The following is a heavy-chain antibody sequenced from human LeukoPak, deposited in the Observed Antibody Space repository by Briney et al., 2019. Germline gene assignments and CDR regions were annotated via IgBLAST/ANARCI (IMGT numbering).Heavy chain of an antibody. CDR1: GFTFSSYA. J-gene: IGHJ4*02. D-gene: IGHD2-15*01. Sequence: PGGSLRLSCAASGFTFSSYAMHWVRQAPGKGLEWVAVIPYDGSNKYYADSVKGRFTISRDNSKNTLYLQMNSLRAEDTAVYYCARDSGDIVVVINGYFDYWGQGTLVTVSS. V-gene: IGHV3-30*04. CDR3: ARDSGDIVVVINGYFDY. CDR2: IPYDGSNK.